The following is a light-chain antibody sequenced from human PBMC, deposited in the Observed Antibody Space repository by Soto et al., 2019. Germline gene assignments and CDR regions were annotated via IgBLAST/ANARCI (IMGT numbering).Light chain of an antibody. CDR1: QGISSA. CDR2: DAS. CDR3: PQFNSYPLT. V-gene: IGKV1-13*02. Sequence: AIQLNQSPSSLSASVGDRVTITCRASQGISSALAWYQQKPGKAPKHLIYDASSLGSGVPSRFSGSGSGTDFTLTISSLQPEDFATYYCPQFNSYPLTFGPGTKVDIK. J-gene: IGKJ3*01.